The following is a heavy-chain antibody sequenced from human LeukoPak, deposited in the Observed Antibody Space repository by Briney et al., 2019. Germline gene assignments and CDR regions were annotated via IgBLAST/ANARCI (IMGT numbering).Heavy chain of an antibody. CDR2: IQYTGST. V-gene: IGHV4-59*01. D-gene: IGHD6-13*01. Sequence: SETLXXTXTVSXGSISSNXWSWIRQPPGKGLEWIGNIQYTGSTNYNPSLNSRVIISLDTSKTQFSLKVSSVTAADTAVYYCAGPGIAAAIWGQGTMVTVSS. CDR3: AGPGIAAAI. CDR1: XGSISSNX. J-gene: IGHJ3*02.